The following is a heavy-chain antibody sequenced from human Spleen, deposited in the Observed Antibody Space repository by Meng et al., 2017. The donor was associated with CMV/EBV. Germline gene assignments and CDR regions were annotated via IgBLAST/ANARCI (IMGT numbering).Heavy chain of an antibody. CDR1: GFAFSSYA. CDR3: LLGAFHY. Sequence: ASVKVSCKASGFAFSSYAINWVRQAPGQGLEWMGWISAYNGKTKFGLKFQGRVNMSTDTSASTAYMELRSLTPDDTAMYYCLLGAFHYWGRGTLVTVSS. CDR2: ISAYNGKT. D-gene: IGHD1-26*01. J-gene: IGHJ4*02. V-gene: IGHV1-18*01.